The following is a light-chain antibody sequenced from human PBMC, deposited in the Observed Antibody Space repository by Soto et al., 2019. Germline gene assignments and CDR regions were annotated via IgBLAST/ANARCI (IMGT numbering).Light chain of an antibody. Sequence: QSARTQPPSASGFPGQSVTISCTGTSSDVGGYNYVSWYQHHPGKAPKLMIHEVSKRPSGVPGRFSGSKSGNTASLTVSGLQAEDEADYYCSSYARSYTYGLGTVTKVTDL. CDR2: EVS. J-gene: IGLJ1*01. V-gene: IGLV2-8*01. CDR1: SSDVGGYNY. CDR3: SSYARSYTYG.